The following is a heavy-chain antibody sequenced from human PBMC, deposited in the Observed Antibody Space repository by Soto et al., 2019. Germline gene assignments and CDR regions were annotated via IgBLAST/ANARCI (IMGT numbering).Heavy chain of an antibody. CDR1: GGSISSYY. Sequence: PSETLSLTCTVSGGSISSYYWSWIRQPPGKGLEWIGYIYYSGSTNYNPSLKSRVTISVDTSKNQFSLKLSSVTAADTAVYYCARDRSYYGSGSTYYYYYMDVWGKGTTVTVSS. CDR2: IYYSGST. CDR3: ARDRSYYGSGSTYYYYYMDV. J-gene: IGHJ6*03. D-gene: IGHD3-10*01. V-gene: IGHV4-59*01.